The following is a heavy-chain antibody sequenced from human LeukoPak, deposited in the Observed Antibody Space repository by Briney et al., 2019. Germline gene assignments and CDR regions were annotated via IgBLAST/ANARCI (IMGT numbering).Heavy chain of an antibody. CDR1: GGSFSGYY. CDR3: ARGRRRSLDV. Sequence: SGTLSLTCAVYGGSFSGYYWSWIRQPPGKGLEWIGEINHSGSTNYNPSLKSRVTISVDTSKNQFSLKLSSVTAADTAVYYCARGRRRSLDVWGQGTTVTVSS. V-gene: IGHV4-34*01. D-gene: IGHD3-3*01. J-gene: IGHJ6*02. CDR2: INHSGST.